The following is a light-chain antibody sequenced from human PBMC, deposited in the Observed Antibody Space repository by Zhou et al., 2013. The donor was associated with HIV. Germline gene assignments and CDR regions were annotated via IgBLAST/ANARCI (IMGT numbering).Light chain of an antibody. V-gene: IGKV3-11*01. CDR2: DAS. J-gene: IGKJ4*01. Sequence: EIVLTQSPATLSLSPGERATLSCRASQSVNNFLAWYQHKPGQAPRLLIYDASNRATGIPARFSASGSGTDFTLTISSLEPEDFAVYYCQQRSNWPPLTFGGGTKGGD. CDR3: QQRSNWPPLT. CDR1: QSVNNF.